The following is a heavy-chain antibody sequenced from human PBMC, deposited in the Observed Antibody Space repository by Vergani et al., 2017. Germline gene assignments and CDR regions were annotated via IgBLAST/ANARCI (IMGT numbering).Heavy chain of an antibody. Sequence: QLQLQESGPGLVKPSETLSLTCTVSGGSISSSSYYWGWIRQPPGKGLGWIGSIYYSGSTYYNPSLKSRVTISVDTSKNQFSLKLSSVTAADTAVYYCARHGWLVTFDYWGQGTLVTVSS. J-gene: IGHJ4*02. D-gene: IGHD6-19*01. V-gene: IGHV4-39*01. CDR2: IYYSGST. CDR1: GGSISSSSYY. CDR3: ARHGWLVTFDY.